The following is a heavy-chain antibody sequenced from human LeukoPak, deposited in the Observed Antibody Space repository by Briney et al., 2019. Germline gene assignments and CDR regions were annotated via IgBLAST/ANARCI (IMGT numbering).Heavy chain of an antibody. Sequence: GGSLRLSCTASGFTFSNYWMSWVRQGTGKGLEWVSAIGTAGDTYYPGSVKGRFTTSRENAKNSLYLQMNSLRVGDTAVYYCARGRRWGTFDIWGQGAMVTVSS. CDR1: GFTFSNYW. J-gene: IGHJ3*02. CDR3: ARGRRWGTFDI. CDR2: IGTAGDT. V-gene: IGHV3-13*04. D-gene: IGHD5-24*01.